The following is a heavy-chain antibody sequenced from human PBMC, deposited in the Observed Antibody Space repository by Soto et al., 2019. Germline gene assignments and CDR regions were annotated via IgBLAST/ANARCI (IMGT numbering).Heavy chain of an antibody. V-gene: IGHV1-69*06. J-gene: IGHJ3*02. Sequence: RASVKVSCKASGGTFSSYAISWVRQAPGQGLEWMGGIIPIFGTANYAQKFQGRVTITADKSTSTAYMELSSLRSEDTAVYYCARDFNYAAFDIWGQGTMVTVSS. D-gene: IGHD2-2*01. CDR3: ARDFNYAAFDI. CDR2: IIPIFGTA. CDR1: GGTFSSYA.